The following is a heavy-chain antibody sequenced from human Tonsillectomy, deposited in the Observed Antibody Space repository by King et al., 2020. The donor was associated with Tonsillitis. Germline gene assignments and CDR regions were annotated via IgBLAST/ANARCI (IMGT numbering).Heavy chain of an antibody. CDR1: GYTFTSYA. V-gene: IGHV1-3*01. CDR2: INAGNGNT. D-gene: IGHD6-13*01. CDR3: AGVQDFGSSWYSGPWAFDV. J-gene: IGHJ3*01. Sequence: VQLVQSGAEVKKPGASVKVSCKASGYTFTSYAMHWVRQAPGQRLEWMGWINAGNGNTKYSQKFQGRVTITRDTSASTVNMELSSLRSEDTAVYYCAGVQDFGSSWYSGPWAFDVWGQGTMVTVSS.